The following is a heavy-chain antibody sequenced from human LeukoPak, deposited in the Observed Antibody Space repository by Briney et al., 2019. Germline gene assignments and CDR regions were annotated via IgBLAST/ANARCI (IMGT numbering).Heavy chain of an antibody. CDR3: AREDYGDYAYAFDI. Sequence: GGSLRLSCAASGFTFSSYWMSWVRQAPGKGLEWVANIKQGGSEKYYVDSVKGRFTISRDNAKNSLYLQMNSLRAEDTAVYYCAREDYGDYAYAFDIWGQGTMVTVSS. J-gene: IGHJ3*02. D-gene: IGHD4-17*01. V-gene: IGHV3-7*01. CDR2: IKQGGSEK. CDR1: GFTFSSYW.